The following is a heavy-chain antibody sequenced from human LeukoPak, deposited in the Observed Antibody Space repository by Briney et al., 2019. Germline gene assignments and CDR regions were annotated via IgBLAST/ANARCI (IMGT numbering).Heavy chain of an antibody. D-gene: IGHD1-26*01. CDR2: IWYDGSNI. CDR1: GFTFSESG. CDR3: GGGGYLLDY. J-gene: IGHJ4*02. Sequence: PGGSLRLSCAASGFTFSESGMHWVRQAPGKGLEWVSIIWYDGSNIQYGDSVKGRFTISRDNAKNTVYLQMNSLRAEDTAVYYCGGGGYLLDYWGQGTLVTVSS. V-gene: IGHV3-33*03.